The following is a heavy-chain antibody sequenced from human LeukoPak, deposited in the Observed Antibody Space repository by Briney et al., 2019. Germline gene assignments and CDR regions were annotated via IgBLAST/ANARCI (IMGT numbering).Heavy chain of an antibody. Sequence: GEPLKISCMGSGSGFTSYWIGWVRQMPGKGLEWMGNIHPGDSATSYSPSIQGQVTISADKSIRTAHMQSSGLKASDTAMYYRARLYWNYVHYYGMDVWGQGTTVTVSS. D-gene: IGHD1-7*01. CDR3: ARLYWNYVHYYGMDV. J-gene: IGHJ6*02. CDR1: GSGFTSYW. CDR2: IHPGDSAT. V-gene: IGHV5-51*01.